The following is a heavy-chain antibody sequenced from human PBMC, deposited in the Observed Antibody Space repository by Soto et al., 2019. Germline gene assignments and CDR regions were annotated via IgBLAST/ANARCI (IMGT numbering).Heavy chain of an antibody. J-gene: IGHJ4*02. CDR2: LFYGGTT. CDR3: ARHRGPAPVY. D-gene: IGHD3-10*01. Sequence: QVQLQESGPGLGKPSETLSLTCTVSGGSISGYYWTWIRQPPGKGLEWVGSLFYGGTTDYNPSLKSRLTMSLDTSKNHFSLKLRSVTAADTAVYYCARHRGPAPVYWGQGTLVTASS. CDR1: GGSISGYY. V-gene: IGHV4-39*01.